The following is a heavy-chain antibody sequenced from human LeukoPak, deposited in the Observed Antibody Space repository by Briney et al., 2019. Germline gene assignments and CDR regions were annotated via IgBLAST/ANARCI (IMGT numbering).Heavy chain of an antibody. CDR3: ARPINYYGSGSYYTHFAY. V-gene: IGHV1-8*01. Sequence: ASVKVSCKASGYTFTSYDINWVRQATGQGLEWMGWMNPNSGNTGYAQKFQGRVTMTRNTSISTAYMELSSLRSEDTAVYYCARPINYYGSGSYYTHFAYWGQGTLVTVSP. J-gene: IGHJ4*02. D-gene: IGHD3-10*01. CDR2: MNPNSGNT. CDR1: GYTFTSYD.